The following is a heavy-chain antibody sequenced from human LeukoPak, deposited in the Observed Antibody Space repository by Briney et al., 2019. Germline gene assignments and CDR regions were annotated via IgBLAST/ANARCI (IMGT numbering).Heavy chain of an antibody. CDR1: GYSFTSYW. CDR3: ARDYCSSTSCYGGAYYYYGMDV. D-gene: IGHD2-2*01. V-gene: IGHV5-10-1*01. CDR2: IDPSDSYT. J-gene: IGHJ6*02. Sequence: PGESLKISCKGSGYSFTSYWISWVRQMPGKGLEWMGRIDPSDSYTNYSPSFQGHVTISADKSISTACLQWSSLKASDTAMYYCARDYCSSTSCYGGAYYYYGMDVWGQGTTVTVSS.